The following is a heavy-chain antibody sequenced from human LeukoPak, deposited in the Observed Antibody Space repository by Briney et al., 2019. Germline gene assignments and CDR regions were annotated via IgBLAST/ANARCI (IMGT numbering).Heavy chain of an antibody. J-gene: IGHJ4*02. D-gene: IGHD6-19*01. CDR1: GFTFPRYA. V-gene: IGHV3-23*01. CDR2: IGGSGANT. Sequence: GGSLRLSCVASGFTFPRYAMNWVRQAPGQGLEWVSGIGGSGANTYYAEYVKGRFTISRDNSKNTVYLQMNSLRAEDTAIYYCAKRGSGWYLDYWGQGTLVTVSS. CDR3: AKRGSGWYLDY.